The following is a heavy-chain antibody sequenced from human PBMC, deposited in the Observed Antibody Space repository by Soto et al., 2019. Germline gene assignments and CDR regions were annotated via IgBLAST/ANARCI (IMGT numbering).Heavy chain of an antibody. CDR3: GCRVEDISYDYYGMDV. J-gene: IGHJ6*02. CDR1: GGSVRSNNW. CDR2: IHHREST. V-gene: IGHV4-4*02. Sequence: PSETLSLTCAVSGGSVRSNNWWFWVRQPPGKGLEWIGEIHHRESTNLNPSLKSRVTISVDRSKNEFSLKVKSVTAADTAVYYCGCRVEDISYDYYGMDVWGQGTTVTV. D-gene: IGHD2-15*01.